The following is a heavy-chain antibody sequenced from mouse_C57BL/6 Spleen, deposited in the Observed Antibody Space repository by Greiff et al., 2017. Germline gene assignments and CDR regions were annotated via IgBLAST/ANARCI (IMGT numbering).Heavy chain of an antibody. Sequence: QVQLQQPGTELVKPGASGYTFTSYWMHWVKQRPGQGLEWIGNINPSNGGTNYNEKFKSKATLTVDKSSSTAYMQLSSLTSEDSAVYYCARSGWYYFDYWGQGTTLTVSS. CDR1: GYTFTSYW. J-gene: IGHJ2*01. V-gene: IGHV1-53*01. CDR2: INPSNGGT. D-gene: IGHD1-1*02. CDR3: ARSGWYYFDY.